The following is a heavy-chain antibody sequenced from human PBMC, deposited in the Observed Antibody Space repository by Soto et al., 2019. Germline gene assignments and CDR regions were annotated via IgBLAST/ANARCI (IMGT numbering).Heavy chain of an antibody. CDR2: IYYTGST. J-gene: IGHJ4*02. D-gene: IGHD2-15*01. CDR1: GGSINNYY. V-gene: IGHV4-59*08. CDR3: ARGNPFCSGGSSYGLDY. Sequence: SETLSLTCTVSGGSINNYYWSWIRQPPGKGLEWIGYIYYTGSTDYNPSLKSRVTISVDASKTQFSLNLSSVTAADTAVYYCARGNPFCSGGSSYGLDYWGQGTLVTVSS.